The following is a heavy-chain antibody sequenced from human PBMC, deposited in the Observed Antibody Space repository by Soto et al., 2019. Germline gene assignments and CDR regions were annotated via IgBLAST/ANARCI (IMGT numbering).Heavy chain of an antibody. V-gene: IGHV3-23*01. D-gene: IGHD2-2*01. CDR3: AKDPDIVVVPAALRDNWFEP. J-gene: IGHJ5*02. Sequence: GSLRLSCAASGFTFSSYAMSWVRQAPGKGLEWVSAISGSGGSTYYADSVKGRFTISRDNSKNTLYLQMNGLRAEDTAVYYCAKDPDIVVVPAALRDNWFEPWGQGTRVTVSS. CDR1: GFTFSSYA. CDR2: ISGSGGST.